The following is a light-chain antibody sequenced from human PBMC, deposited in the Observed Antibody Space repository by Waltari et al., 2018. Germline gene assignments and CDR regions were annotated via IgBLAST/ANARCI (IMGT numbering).Light chain of an antibody. J-gene: IGKJ2*01. Sequence: DIRMTQSPSFVSGSVGDIVPSTCRVSQGISSRLAWYQQKPGKAPKLLIYTASTLQSGVPSRFSGSGSGTEFTLIITTLQPEDFATYFCLQAYSFPRTFGQGTKLEIK. V-gene: IGKV1-12*01. CDR3: LQAYSFPRT. CDR2: TAS. CDR1: QGISSR.